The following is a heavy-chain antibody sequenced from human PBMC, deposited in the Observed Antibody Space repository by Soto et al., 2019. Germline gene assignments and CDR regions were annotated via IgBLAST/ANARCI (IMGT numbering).Heavy chain of an antibody. Sequence: LRLSCAASGLTVSSNYMSWVRQAPGKGLEWVSVIYSEGTTYYADSVKGRFTVSRDNSKNTLYLQMNSLRVEDTAVYYCALDPRGDSYGLFWNYSHLDVWGQGTTVTVSS. D-gene: IGHD5-18*01. CDR2: IYSEGTT. CDR1: GLTVSSNY. V-gene: IGHV3-53*01. J-gene: IGHJ6*02. CDR3: ALDPRGDSYGLFWNYSHLDV.